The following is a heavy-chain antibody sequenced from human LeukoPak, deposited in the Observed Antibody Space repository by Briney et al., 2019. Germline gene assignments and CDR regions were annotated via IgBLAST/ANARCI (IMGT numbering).Heavy chain of an antibody. V-gene: IGHV3-30*02. Sequence: GGSLRLSCAASGFIFSSYGMHWVRQAPGKGLEWVAFILYDGSNKYYADSVKGRFTISRDNSKNTLYLQMNSLRTEDTAAYYCAKGTQVEAYYMDVWGKGTTVTVSS. J-gene: IGHJ6*03. CDR3: AKGTQVEAYYMDV. CDR1: GFIFSSYG. CDR2: ILYDGSNK. D-gene: IGHD1-14*01.